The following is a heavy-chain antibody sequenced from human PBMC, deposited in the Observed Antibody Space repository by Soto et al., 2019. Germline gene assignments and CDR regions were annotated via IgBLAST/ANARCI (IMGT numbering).Heavy chain of an antibody. CDR3: TRRHDILTGSDAFDV. D-gene: IGHD3-9*01. V-gene: IGHV4-31*03. J-gene: IGHJ3*01. Sequence: QVHLQESGPGQVKPSQTLSLTCSISGGSLGIDGYYWTWIRQRPGEGLEWIGDFYSSGGTYFNPSLKSRINISPTTSDNQMTRTMRSVTAADTSMYYCTRRHDILTGSDAFDVWGQGTLVTVSS. CDR2: FYSSGGT. CDR1: GGSLGIDGYY.